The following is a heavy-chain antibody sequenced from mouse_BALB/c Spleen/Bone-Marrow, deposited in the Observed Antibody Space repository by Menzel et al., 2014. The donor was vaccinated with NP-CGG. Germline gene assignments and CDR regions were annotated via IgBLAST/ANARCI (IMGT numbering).Heavy chain of an antibody. CDR2: IHYSGGT. J-gene: IGHJ4*01. CDR3: ARWNGYYAMDY. Sequence: TLEWMGYIHYSGGTNYNPSLKSRISITRDTSKNQFFLQLNSVTTEDTATYYCARWNGYYAMDYWGQGTSVTVSS. D-gene: IGHD1-2*01. V-gene: IGHV3-1*02.